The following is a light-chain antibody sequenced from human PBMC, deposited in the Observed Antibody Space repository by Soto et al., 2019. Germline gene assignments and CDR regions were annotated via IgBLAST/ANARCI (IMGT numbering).Light chain of an antibody. Sequence: EIVLTQSPGTLSLSPGERATLSCRASQSVRSSYLAWYQQKHDQAPRLLIYVASSRATGIPDRFSGSGSGTDFTLTISRLEPEDFAVYYCLQYGSAPMYTFGQGTKLEIK. CDR2: VAS. V-gene: IGKV3-20*01. CDR3: LQYGSAPMYT. J-gene: IGKJ2*01. CDR1: QSVRSSY.